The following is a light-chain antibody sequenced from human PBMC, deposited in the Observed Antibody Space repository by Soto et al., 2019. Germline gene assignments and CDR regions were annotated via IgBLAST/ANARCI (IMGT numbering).Light chain of an antibody. CDR3: SSLTTSFTEV. Sequence: QSALTQPASVSGSPGQSVAISCTGTSSDVGAYNYISWYQQHPGKAPKLLLSEVSNRPSGVSDRFSGSKSGNTASLTISGLQAEDEADYYCSSLTTSFTEVFGTGTKGTVL. J-gene: IGLJ1*01. CDR1: SSDVGAYNY. CDR2: EVS. V-gene: IGLV2-14*01.